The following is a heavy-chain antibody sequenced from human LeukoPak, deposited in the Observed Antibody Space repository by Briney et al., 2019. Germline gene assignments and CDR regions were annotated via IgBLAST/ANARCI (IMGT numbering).Heavy chain of an antibody. CDR2: IYYSGSA. CDR1: GGSISSSSYY. D-gene: IGHD6-13*01. V-gene: IGHV4-39*07. J-gene: IGHJ4*02. CDR3: AMAAPSVEYSSSWSYDY. Sequence: PSETLSLTCTVSGGSISSSSYYWGWIRQPPGKGLEWIGSIYYSGSANYNPSLKSRVTISVDTSKNQFSLKQSSVTAADTAVYYCAMAAPSVEYSSSWSYDYWGQGTLVTVSS.